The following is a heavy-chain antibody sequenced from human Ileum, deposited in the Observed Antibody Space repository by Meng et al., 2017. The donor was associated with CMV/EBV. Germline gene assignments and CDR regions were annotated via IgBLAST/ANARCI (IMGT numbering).Heavy chain of an antibody. CDR2: VNNRGRT. CDR3: ASGRLQFTPSALQH. V-gene: IGHV4-34*02. Sequence: GHLQQWGAGLLKPSETLSLTCAVSGEPLNGFFCSWIRQPPGRGLEWIGEVNNRGRTNYNPSLKSRLTISIDTSKRQLSLMVTSVTAADSAIYYCASGRLQFTPSALQHWGPGTLVTVSS. D-gene: IGHD5-24*01. J-gene: IGHJ1*01. CDR1: GEPLNGFF.